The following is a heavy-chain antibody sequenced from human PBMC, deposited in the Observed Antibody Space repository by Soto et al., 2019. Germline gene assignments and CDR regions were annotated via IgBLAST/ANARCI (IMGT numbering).Heavy chain of an antibody. J-gene: IGHJ6*02. Sequence: QVQLQESGPGLVKPSQTLSLTCTVSGGSISSGGYYWSWIRQHPGKGLEWIGYIYYSGSTYYNPYLNSLVNILVDTYKNQFSLKLSSVAAADTAVYYCARGGYDILTGYYHSYYSYGMDVWGQGTTVTVSS. D-gene: IGHD3-9*01. CDR2: IYYSGST. CDR1: GGSISSGGYY. CDR3: ARGGYDILTGYYHSYYSYGMDV. V-gene: IGHV4-31*01.